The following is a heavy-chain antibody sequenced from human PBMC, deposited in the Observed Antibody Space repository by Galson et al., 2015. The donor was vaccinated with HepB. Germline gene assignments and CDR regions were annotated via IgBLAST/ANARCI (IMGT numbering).Heavy chain of an antibody. CDR3: ARVRTRRPPHYYYGLDV. V-gene: IGHV6-1*01. J-gene: IGHJ6*02. Sequence: CAISGDSVSSNTAAWNWIRQSPSRGLEWLGRTYYRAKWYQDYAVSVKSRMTINSGTSKNQFSLHLNSVTPEDTAVYYCARVRTRRPPHYYYGLDVWGQGTTVTVSS. CDR1: GDSVSSNTAA. CDR2: TYYRAKWYQ.